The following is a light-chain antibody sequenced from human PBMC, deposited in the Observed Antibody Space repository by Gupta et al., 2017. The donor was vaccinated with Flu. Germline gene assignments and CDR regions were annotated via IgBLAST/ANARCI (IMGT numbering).Light chain of an antibody. J-gene: IGKJ1*01. CDR2: AAA. V-gene: IGKV1-39*01. CDR3: QHSYNTPPWT. Sequence: DRVTLTCRASQNISSFLNWYQHKPGKAPNLLIYAAANLQSGVPSRFSGRGSGTDFTLTISSLQPQDFATYYCQHSYNTPPWTFGQGTKVEIK. CDR1: QNISSF.